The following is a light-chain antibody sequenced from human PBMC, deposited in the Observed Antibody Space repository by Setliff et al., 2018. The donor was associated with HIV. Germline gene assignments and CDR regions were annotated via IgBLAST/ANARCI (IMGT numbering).Light chain of an antibody. CDR3: SSYITNSTSDV. Sequence: QSVLAQPASVSGSPGQSITISCTGTSSDVGAYNYVSWYQQHPGKAPKLMIYEVSNRPSGVPNRFSGSKSGNTASLTISGLQAEDEADYYCSSYITNSTSDVFGTGTKVTVL. CDR1: SSDVGAYNY. CDR2: EVS. V-gene: IGLV2-14*01. J-gene: IGLJ1*01.